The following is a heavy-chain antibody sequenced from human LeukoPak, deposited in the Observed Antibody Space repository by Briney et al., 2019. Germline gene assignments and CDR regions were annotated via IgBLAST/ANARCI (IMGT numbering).Heavy chain of an antibody. CDR1: GFTFSSYG. CDR3: ARDYFAVAGDY. D-gene: IGHD6-19*01. V-gene: IGHV3-33*01. Sequence: PGRSLRLSCAASGFTFSSYGMHWVRQAPGKGLEWVAVVWYDGSNKYYADSVKGRSTISRDNSKNTLYLQMNSLRAEDTAVYYCARDYFAVAGDYWGQGTLVTVSS. J-gene: IGHJ4*02. CDR2: VWYDGSNK.